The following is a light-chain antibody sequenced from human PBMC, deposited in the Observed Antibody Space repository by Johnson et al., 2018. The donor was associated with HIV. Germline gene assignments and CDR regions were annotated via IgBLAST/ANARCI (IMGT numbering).Light chain of an antibody. CDR1: SSNIGNNY. J-gene: IGLJ1*01. V-gene: IGLV1-51*01. Sequence: QSVLTQPPSVSAAPGKKVTISCSGSSSNIGNNYVSWYQQLPGTAPKLLIYDNNKRPSGIPDRFSGSKSGTSATLGITGLPTGDEADYYCGTWDSSLSAGVFGTGTKVTVL. CDR3: GTWDSSLSAGV. CDR2: DNN.